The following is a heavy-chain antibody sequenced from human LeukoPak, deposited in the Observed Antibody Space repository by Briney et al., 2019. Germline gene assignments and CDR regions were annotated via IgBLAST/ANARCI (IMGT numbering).Heavy chain of an antibody. Sequence: ASVKVSCKASGYTFTSYYMHWVRQAPGQGLEWMGIINPSGGSTSYAQKFQGRVTMTRDMSTSTVYMELSSLRSEDTAVYYCAREGYSSSTSCYLDYSNYGVDYWGQGTLVTVSS. V-gene: IGHV1-46*01. D-gene: IGHD2-2*01. J-gene: IGHJ4*02. CDR2: INPSGGST. CDR1: GYTFTSYY. CDR3: AREGYSSSTSCYLDYSNYGVDY.